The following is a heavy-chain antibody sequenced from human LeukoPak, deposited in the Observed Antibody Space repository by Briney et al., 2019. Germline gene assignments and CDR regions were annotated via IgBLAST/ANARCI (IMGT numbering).Heavy chain of an antibody. Sequence: GGSLRLSCAASGFRFSVYSMNWVRQAPGKGLEWVSYINSFSSVMYYADSVRGRFTISRDDAKNSLYLQMNSLRDGDAAIYYCARDTTTVAAVRTFDYWGQGTLVAVSS. CDR1: GFRFSVYS. CDR2: INSFSSVM. V-gene: IGHV3-48*02. J-gene: IGHJ4*02. D-gene: IGHD6-19*01. CDR3: ARDTTTVAAVRTFDY.